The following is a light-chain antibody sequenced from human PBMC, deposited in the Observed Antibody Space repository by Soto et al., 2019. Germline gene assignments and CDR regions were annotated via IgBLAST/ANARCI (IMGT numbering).Light chain of an antibody. CDR1: QSVSTRY. Sequence: ESMLTQSPGTLSLSPGARATLSCRASQSVSTRYLAWYQQKPGQAPRLLIYGASIRATGIPARFSGSGSGTDFPLAIARLQPEDCAVDYCHQWGSSPPAFTFGQGTMLE. J-gene: IGKJ2*01. CDR2: GAS. V-gene: IGKV3-20*01. CDR3: HQWGSSPPAFT.